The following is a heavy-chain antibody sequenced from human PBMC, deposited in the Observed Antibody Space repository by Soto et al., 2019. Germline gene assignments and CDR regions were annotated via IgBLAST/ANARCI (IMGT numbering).Heavy chain of an antibody. J-gene: IGHJ5*02. D-gene: IGHD5-18*01. CDR1: GGSISSGDYY. CDR2: IYYSGST. V-gene: IGHV4-30-4*01. CDR3: ARGYSYGIVYNWFDP. Sequence: KTSETLSLTCTVSGGSISSGDYYWSWIRQPPGKGLEWIGYIYYSGSTYYNPSLKSRVTISVDTSKNQFSLKLSSVTAADTAVYYCARGYSYGIVYNWFDPWGQGTLVTVSS.